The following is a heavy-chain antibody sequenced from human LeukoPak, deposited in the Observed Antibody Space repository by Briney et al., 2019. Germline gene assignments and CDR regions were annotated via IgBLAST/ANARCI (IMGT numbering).Heavy chain of an antibody. V-gene: IGHV3-23*01. D-gene: IGHD7-27*01. CDR3: ATQLGPESHYYYYYMDV. CDR1: GFTFSTYA. CDR2: ISDSGAST. J-gene: IGHJ6*03. Sequence: PGGSLRLSCAASGFTFSTYAMSWVRQAPGKGLEWVSAISDSGASTYYADSVKGRFTISRDNSKNTLYLQMNSLRAEDTAVYYCATQLGPESHYYYYYMDVWGKGTTVTVSS.